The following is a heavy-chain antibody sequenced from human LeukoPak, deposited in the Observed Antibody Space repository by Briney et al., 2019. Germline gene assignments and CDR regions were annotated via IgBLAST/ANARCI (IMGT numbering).Heavy chain of an antibody. CDR3: AKDREGYCSGGSCRYFDC. V-gene: IGHV3-23*01. J-gene: IGHJ4*02. D-gene: IGHD2-15*01. CDR1: GFTVSNTY. Sequence: GGSLRLSCAASGFTVSNTYMSWVRQAPGKGLEWVSAISGSGGSTYYADSVKGRFTISRDNSKNTLYLQMNSLRAEDTAVYYCAKDREGYCSGGSCRYFDCWGQGTLVTVSS. CDR2: ISGSGGST.